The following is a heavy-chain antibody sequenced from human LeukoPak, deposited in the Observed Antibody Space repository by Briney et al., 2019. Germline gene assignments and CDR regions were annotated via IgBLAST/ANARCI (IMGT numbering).Heavy chain of an antibody. CDR1: GFTFSDYY. CDR2: ITSSGSTT. V-gene: IGHV3-11*04. Sequence: PGRSLRLSCAASGFTFSDYYMGWIRQAPGKGLEWVSYITSSGSTTYYADSVKGRFTISRDNAKNSLYLQMNSLRAEDTAVYYCARALSDSFDIWGQGTMVTVSS. J-gene: IGHJ3*02. D-gene: IGHD3-16*02. CDR3: ARALSDSFDI.